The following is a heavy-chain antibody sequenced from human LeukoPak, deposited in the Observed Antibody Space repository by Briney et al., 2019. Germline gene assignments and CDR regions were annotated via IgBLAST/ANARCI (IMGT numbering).Heavy chain of an antibody. CDR3: ARKTDHQTGGDY. CDR2: IYSGGST. Sequence: GGSLRLSCAASGFTFSSYAMNWVRQAPGKGLEWVSLIYSGGSTSYADSVKGRFTISRDNSKNTLYLQMNSLRAEDTAVYYCARKTDHQTGGDYWGQGTLVTVSS. J-gene: IGHJ4*02. D-gene: IGHD1-1*01. CDR1: GFTFSSYA. V-gene: IGHV3-66*01.